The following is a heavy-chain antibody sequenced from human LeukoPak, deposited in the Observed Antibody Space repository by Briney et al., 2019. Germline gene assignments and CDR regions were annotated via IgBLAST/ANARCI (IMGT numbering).Heavy chain of an antibody. Sequence: ASVKVSCKASRYTFTNYDLNWVRQAPGQGLEWMGWTNPTSGNTGYAQKFQGRVTMTRDTSISTAYMELTSLRYEDTAVYYCARDYGGNSGWFDPWGQGTLVTVSS. D-gene: IGHD4-23*01. V-gene: IGHV1-8*01. CDR1: RYTFTNYD. CDR2: TNPTSGNT. CDR3: ARDYGGNSGWFDP. J-gene: IGHJ5*02.